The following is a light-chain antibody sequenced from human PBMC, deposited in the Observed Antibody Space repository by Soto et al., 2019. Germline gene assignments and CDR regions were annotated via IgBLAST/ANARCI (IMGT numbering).Light chain of an antibody. V-gene: IGLV1-40*01. CDR3: KSYDSSLTTLV. CDR1: ISNIGAEYD. CDR2: GDN. Sequence: QSLLTQPPSVSGAPGQRCAISCTGSISNIGAEYDVHWYQQLPGTAPKRLIYGDNNRPSGVPDRFSGSKSGTSASLAITGLQPEDEADYYCKSYDSSLTTLVFGTGTKVTVL. J-gene: IGLJ1*01.